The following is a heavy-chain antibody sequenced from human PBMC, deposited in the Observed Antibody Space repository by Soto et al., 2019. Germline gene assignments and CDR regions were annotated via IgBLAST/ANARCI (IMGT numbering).Heavy chain of an antibody. CDR3: ASGYYFRDSEDYYGMDV. CDR2: SYHSGST. J-gene: IGHJ6*02. CDR1: GGSISSSNW. Sequence: SETLSLTCAVSGGSISSSNWWSWVRQPPGKGLEWIGESYHSGSTNYNPSLKSRVTISVDNSKNQFSLKLSSVTAADTAVYYCASGYYFRDSEDYYGMDVWGQGTTVTVSS. D-gene: IGHD3-22*01. V-gene: IGHV4-4*02.